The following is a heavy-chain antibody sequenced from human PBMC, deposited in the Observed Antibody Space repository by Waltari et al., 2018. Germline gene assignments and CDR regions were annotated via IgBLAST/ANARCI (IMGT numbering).Heavy chain of an antibody. CDR1: GFTFSTSW. CDR2: IAPAGTTT. Sequence: EVRLVDSGGGLVQPGGSLRLSCAASGFTFSTSWMYWVRQAPGKGLMWASRIAPAGTTTTYADSLKGRFTVSRDNAKNTLYLQRNSLRAEDTAVYYCTRGANGWMSWGYYYYGMDVWGQGTTVTVSS. V-gene: IGHV3-74*03. CDR3: TRGANGWMSWGYYYYGMDV. D-gene: IGHD6-19*01. J-gene: IGHJ6*02.